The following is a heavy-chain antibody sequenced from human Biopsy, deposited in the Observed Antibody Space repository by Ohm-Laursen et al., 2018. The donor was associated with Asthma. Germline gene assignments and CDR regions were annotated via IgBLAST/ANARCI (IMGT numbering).Heavy chain of an antibody. Sequence: SLRLSCAAFGFSFDDCAMHWVRQAPGKGLEWVSSISWNSGNIDYAVSVKGRFTISRGNAKNSLYLQMQSLRPEDTAFYYCAKSADYYDSTDYLDFWGRGTLVTVSS. CDR1: GFSFDDCA. D-gene: IGHD3-22*01. CDR2: ISWNSGNI. V-gene: IGHV3-9*01. CDR3: AKSADYYDSTDYLDF. J-gene: IGHJ4*01.